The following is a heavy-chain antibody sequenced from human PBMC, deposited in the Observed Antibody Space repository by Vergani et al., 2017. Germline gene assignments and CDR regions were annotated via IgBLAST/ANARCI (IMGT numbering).Heavy chain of an antibody. CDR1: GGSISSYY. J-gene: IGHJ3*02. D-gene: IGHD3-3*01. CDR3: AREGYDFWSGYYTGAFDI. CDR2: IYYSGST. Sequence: QVQLQESGPGLVKPSETLSLTCTVSGGSISSYYWRWIRQPPGKGLEWIGYIYYSGSTNYNPSLKSRVTISVDTSKNQFSLKLSSVTAADTAVYYCAREGYDFWSGYYTGAFDIWGQGTMVTVSS. V-gene: IGHV4-59*01.